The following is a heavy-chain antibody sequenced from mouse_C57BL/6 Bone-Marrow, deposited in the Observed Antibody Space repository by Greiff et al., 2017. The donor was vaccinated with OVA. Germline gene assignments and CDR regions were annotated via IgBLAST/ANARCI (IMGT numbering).Heavy chain of an antibody. Sequence: VQLQQSGAELVKPGASVKLSCTASGFNIKDYYMPWVKQRTEQGLEWIGRIAPEDGETKYAPKFQGKATITADTSSNTAYLQLSSLTSEDTAVYYCARSIDYYGWVYFDYWGQGTTLTVSS. V-gene: IGHV14-2*01. J-gene: IGHJ2*01. CDR2: IAPEDGET. CDR3: ARSIDYYGWVYFDY. CDR1: GFNIKDYY. D-gene: IGHD1-1*01.